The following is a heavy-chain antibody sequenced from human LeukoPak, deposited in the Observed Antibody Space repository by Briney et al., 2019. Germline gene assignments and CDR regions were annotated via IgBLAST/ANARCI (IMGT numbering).Heavy chain of an antibody. CDR1: GGTFSSYA. CDR2: IIPIFGTA. J-gene: IGHJ5*02. D-gene: IGHD1-7*01. CDR3: ARVAELELPNWFDP. V-gene: IGHV1-69*13. Sequence: ASVKVSCKASGGTFSSYAISWVRQAPGQGLEWMGGIIPIFGTANYAQKSQGRVTITADESASTAYMELSSLRSEDTAVYYCARVAELELPNWFDPWGQGTLVTVSS.